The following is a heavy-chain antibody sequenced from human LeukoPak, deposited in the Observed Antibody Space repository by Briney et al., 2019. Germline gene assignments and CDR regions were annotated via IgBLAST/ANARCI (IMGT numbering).Heavy chain of an antibody. V-gene: IGHV1-46*01. CDR3: ARDQRGPSGWYGAYFDY. J-gene: IGHJ4*02. Sequence: ASVKVSCKASGYTFTSYYMHWVQQAPGQGLEWMGIINPSGGSTSYAQKFQGRVTMTRDTSTSTVYMELSSLRSEDTAVFYCARDQRGPSGWYGAYFDYWGQGTLVTVSS. D-gene: IGHD6-19*01. CDR1: GYTFTSYY. CDR2: INPSGGST.